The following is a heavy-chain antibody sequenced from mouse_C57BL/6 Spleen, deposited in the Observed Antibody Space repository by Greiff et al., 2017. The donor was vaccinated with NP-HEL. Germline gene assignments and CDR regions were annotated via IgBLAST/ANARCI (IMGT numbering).Heavy chain of an antibody. Sequence: QVQLQQPGAELVKPGASVKMSCKASGYTFTSYWITWVKQRPGQGLEWIGDIYPGSGSTNYNEKFKSKATLTVDTSSSTAYMQLSSLTSEDSAVYYCARWGLEADAMDYWGQGTSVTVSS. CDR2: IYPGSGST. V-gene: IGHV1-55*01. CDR3: ARWGLEADAMDY. J-gene: IGHJ4*01. CDR1: GYTFTSYW. D-gene: IGHD2-4*01.